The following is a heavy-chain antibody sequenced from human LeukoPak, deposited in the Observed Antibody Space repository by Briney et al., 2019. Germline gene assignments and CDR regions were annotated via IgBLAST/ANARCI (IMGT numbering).Heavy chain of an antibody. J-gene: IGHJ4*02. D-gene: IGHD3-22*01. Sequence: KPSETLSLTCSISGGSITSSSHYWSWLRQSPGKGLEWIVSLYHTGRTYHNPSLKSRVTVSVDTSSNQISLRLDSVTAADTAVYYCARHEGYYDNDGYNFDQWGQGTLVTVSS. CDR2: LYHTGRT. CDR3: ARHEGYYDNDGYNFDQ. V-gene: IGHV4-39*01. CDR1: GGSITSSSHY.